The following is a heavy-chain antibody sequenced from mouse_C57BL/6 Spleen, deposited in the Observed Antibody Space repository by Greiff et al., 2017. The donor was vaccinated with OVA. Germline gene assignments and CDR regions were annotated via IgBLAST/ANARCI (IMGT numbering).Heavy chain of an antibody. CDR3: ARVDWAGGY. CDR2: ISYDGSN. V-gene: IGHV3-6*01. J-gene: IGHJ2*01. CDR1: GYSITSGYY. D-gene: IGHD3-3*01. Sequence: EVKLVESGPGLVKPSQSLSLTCSVTGYSITSGYYWNWIRQFPGNKLEWMGYISYDGSNNYNPSLKNRISITRDTSKNQFFLKLNSVTTEDTATYYCARVDWAGGYWGQGTTLTVSS.